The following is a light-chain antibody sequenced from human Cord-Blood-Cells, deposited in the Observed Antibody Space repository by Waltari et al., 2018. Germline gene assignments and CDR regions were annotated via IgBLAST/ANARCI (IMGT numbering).Light chain of an antibody. CDR3: CSYAGSSTWV. J-gene: IGLJ3*02. CDR2: EGS. CDR1: SSDVGSYNL. V-gene: IGLV2-23*01. Sequence: QSALTQPASVSGSPGQSITLSCTGTSSDVGSYNLVSWYPQHPGKAPKLMIYEGSKRPSGVSNRFSGSKSGNTASLTISGLQAEDEADYYCCSYAGSSTWVFGGGTKLTVL.